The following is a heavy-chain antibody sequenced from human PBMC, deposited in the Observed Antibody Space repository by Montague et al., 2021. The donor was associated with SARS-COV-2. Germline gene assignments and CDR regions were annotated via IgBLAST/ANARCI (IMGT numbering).Heavy chain of an antibody. Sequence: SETLSLTCAVYGGSLSSYYWSWIRQPPEKGLEWIGKINHSANTNXXPSLKSPVTISIDTSKNQFSLKMTSVTAADTATYYCASGRYPPGSYYNLSYYGLNIWGPGTTVIVSS. CDR1: GGSLSSYY. D-gene: IGHD3-10*01. V-gene: IGHV4-34*01. CDR2: INHSANT. J-gene: IGHJ6*02. CDR3: ASGRYPPGSYYNLSYYGLNI.